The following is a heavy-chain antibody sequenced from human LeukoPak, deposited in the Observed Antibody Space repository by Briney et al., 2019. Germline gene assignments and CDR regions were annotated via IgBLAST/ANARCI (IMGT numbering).Heavy chain of an antibody. CDR2: IWYDGSNK. V-gene: IGHV3-33*01. J-gene: IGHJ6*02. CDR3: ARDYYDSVSYGMDV. D-gene: IGHD3-22*01. Sequence: GRSLRLSCAASGFTFSGYGMHWVRQAPGKGLEWVAVIWYDGSNKYYADSVKGRFTISRDNSKNTLHLQMNSLRAEDTAVYYCARDYYDSVSYGMDVWGQGTTVTVSS. CDR1: GFTFSGYG.